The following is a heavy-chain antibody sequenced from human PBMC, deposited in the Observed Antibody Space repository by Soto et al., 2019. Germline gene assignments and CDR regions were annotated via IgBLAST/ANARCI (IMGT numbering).Heavy chain of an antibody. D-gene: IGHD2-2*02. CDR1: GGSFSGYY. CDR3: ASGGHCTSCYSSFWFDP. J-gene: IGHJ5*02. V-gene: IGHV4-34*01. Sequence: SEPLSLTCAVSGGSFSGYYWSWIHQPPGKGLEWIGEINHSGSTNYNPSLKSRVTISVDTSKNQFSLKLSSVTAADTAVYYCASGGHCTSCYSSFWFDPWGQGTLLTVSS. CDR2: INHSGST.